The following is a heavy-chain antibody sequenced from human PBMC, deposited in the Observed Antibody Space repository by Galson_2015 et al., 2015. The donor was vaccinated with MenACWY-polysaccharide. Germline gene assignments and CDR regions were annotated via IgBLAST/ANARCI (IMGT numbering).Heavy chain of an antibody. CDR3: VRPLAEGSFNV. CDR2: IYPGDSET. CDR1: GYSFPNYW. J-gene: IGHJ3*01. Sequence: QSGAEVTKPGESLQISCKASGYSFPNYWIGWVRQMPGKGLEWTGIIYPGDSETKYSPSFQGQVTISADKSINTAYLQWSSLKASDTAIYYCVRPLAEGSFNVWGQGTMVTVSS. V-gene: IGHV5-51*03.